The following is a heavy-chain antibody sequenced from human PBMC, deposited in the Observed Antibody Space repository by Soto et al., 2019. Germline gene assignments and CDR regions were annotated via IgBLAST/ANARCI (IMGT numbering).Heavy chain of an antibody. CDR1: GFTFSSYW. Sequence: EVQLVESGGGLVQPGGSLRLSCAASGFTFSSYWMSWVRQAPGKGLEWVANIKQDGSEKYYVDSVKGRFTISRDNAKNSLYLQMNSLRAEDTAVYYCARDSAPDAEVPRYYFDYWGQGTLVTVSS. CDR2: IKQDGSEK. CDR3: ARDSAPDAEVPRYYFDY. V-gene: IGHV3-7*01. J-gene: IGHJ4*02. D-gene: IGHD1-26*01.